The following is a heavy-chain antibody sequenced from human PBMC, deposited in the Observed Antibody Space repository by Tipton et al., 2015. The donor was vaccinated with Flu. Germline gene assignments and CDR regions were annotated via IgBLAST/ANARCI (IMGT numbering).Heavy chain of an antibody. J-gene: IGHJ4*02. Sequence: GSLRLSCAASGFTFSNAWMSWVRQAPGKGLEWVGRIKSKTDGGTTDYAAPVKGRFTISRDDSKNTLYLQMNSLKTEDTAVYYCTTDYLGVRELTGDLGYWGQGTLVTVSS. D-gene: IGHD7-27*01. CDR3: TTDYLGVRELTGDLGY. V-gene: IGHV3-15*01. CDR2: IKSKTDGGTT. CDR1: GFTFSNAW.